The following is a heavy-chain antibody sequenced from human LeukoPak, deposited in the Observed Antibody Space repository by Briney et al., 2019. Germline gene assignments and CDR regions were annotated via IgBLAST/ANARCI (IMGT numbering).Heavy chain of an antibody. D-gene: IGHD2-15*01. Sequence: ASVTVSCKASGYTFTGYFMHWVRQAPGQGLEWMGWINPNTGGTNYAQKFQGRVTMTRDTSISTAYMELSRLTSDDTAVFFCARFGGGGRFDYWGQGTLVTVSS. J-gene: IGHJ4*02. V-gene: IGHV1-2*02. CDR1: GYTFTGYF. CDR3: ARFGGGGRFDY. CDR2: INPNTGGT.